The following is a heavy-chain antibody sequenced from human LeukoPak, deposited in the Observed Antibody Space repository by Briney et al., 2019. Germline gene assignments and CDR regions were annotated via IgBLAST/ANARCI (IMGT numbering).Heavy chain of an antibody. CDR2: INPNSGGT. V-gene: IGHV1-2*02. D-gene: IGHD3-16*02. CDR1: GYTFTVYY. Sequence: ASVKLSSTASGYTFTVYYMHWVRQAPGQGLEWMGWINPNSGGTNYAQKFQGRVTINRDTSISTAYMELGRLRSDDTAVYYCARDLVGGVASYDYVWGSYPRGVWGQGTTVTVSS. J-gene: IGHJ6*02. CDR3: ARDLVGGVASYDYVWGSYPRGV.